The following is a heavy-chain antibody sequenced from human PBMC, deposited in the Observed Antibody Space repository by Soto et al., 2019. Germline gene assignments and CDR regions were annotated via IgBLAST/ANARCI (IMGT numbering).Heavy chain of an antibody. V-gene: IGHV1-8*01. Sequence: ASVKVSCKASGYTFTSYDINWVRQATGQGLEWMGWMNPNSGNTGYAQKFQGRVTMTRNTSISTAYMELSSLRSEDTAVYYCARSDGPIYYYYMDVWGKGTTVTVSS. CDR1: GYTFTSYD. CDR2: MNPNSGNT. J-gene: IGHJ6*03. CDR3: ARSDGPIYYYYMDV.